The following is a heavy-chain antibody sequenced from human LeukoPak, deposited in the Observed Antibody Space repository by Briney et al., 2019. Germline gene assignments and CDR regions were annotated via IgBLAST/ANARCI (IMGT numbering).Heavy chain of an antibody. CDR1: GGSISSSSYY. CDR3: ARVETAPGPFDY. V-gene: IGHV4-61*05. J-gene: IGHJ4*02. CDR2: IYYSGST. Sequence: SETLSLTCTVSGGSISSSSYYWGWIRQPPGKGLEWIGYIYYSGSTNYNPSLKSRVTISVDTSKNQFSLKLSSVTAADTAVYYCARVETAPGPFDYWGQGTLVTVSS.